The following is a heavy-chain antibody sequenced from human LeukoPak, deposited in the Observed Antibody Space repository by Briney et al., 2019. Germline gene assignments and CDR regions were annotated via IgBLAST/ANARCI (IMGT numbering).Heavy chain of an antibody. CDR2: IYYSGST. Sequence: PSETLSLTCTVSGGSISSSSYYWGWIRQPPGKGLEWIGSIYYSGSTYYNPSLKSRVTISVDTSKNQFSLKLSSVTAADTAVYYCARLGLGSGSYYKSYYYYGMDVWGQGTTVTVSS. V-gene: IGHV4-39*01. D-gene: IGHD3-10*01. CDR3: ARLGLGSGSYYKSYYYYGMDV. CDR1: GGSISSSSYY. J-gene: IGHJ6*02.